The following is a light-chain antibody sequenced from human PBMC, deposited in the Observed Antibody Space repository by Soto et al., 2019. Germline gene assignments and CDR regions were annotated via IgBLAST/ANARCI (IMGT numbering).Light chain of an antibody. Sequence: IQLTQSPSSLSASVGDRVTITCRASQGISSYLAWYQQKPGKAPKLLIYAASTLQSGVPSRFSGSGSGTDFTLTISSLQPEDFVTYYCQQLNSYLITFGGGTKVEIK. CDR1: QGISSY. CDR3: QQLNSYLIT. V-gene: IGKV1-9*01. CDR2: AAS. J-gene: IGKJ4*01.